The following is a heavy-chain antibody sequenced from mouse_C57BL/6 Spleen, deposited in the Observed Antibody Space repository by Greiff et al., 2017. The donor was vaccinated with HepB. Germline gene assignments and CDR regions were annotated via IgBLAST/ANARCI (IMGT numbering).Heavy chain of an antibody. CDR1: GYAFTNYL. V-gene: IGHV1-54*01. D-gene: IGHD1-1*01. Sequence: QVQLQQSGAELVRPGTSVKVSCKASGYAFTNYLIEWVKQRPGQGLEWIGVINPGSGGTNYNEKFKGKATLTADKSSSTAYMQLSSLTSEASAVYCCASDYYGSSTAGFAYWGQGTLVTVSA. CDR2: INPGSGGT. CDR3: ASDYYGSSTAGFAY. J-gene: IGHJ3*01.